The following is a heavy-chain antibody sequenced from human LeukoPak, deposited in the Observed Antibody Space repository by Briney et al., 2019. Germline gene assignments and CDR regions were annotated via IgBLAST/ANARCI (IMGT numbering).Heavy chain of an antibody. CDR2: IYYSGST. Sequence: SETLSLTCTVSGGSISSSSYYWGWIRQPPGKGLEWIGSIYYSGSTYYNQSPKSRVTISVDTSKNQSSLKLSSVTAADTAVYYCARAGSGSYYTYYYYYMDVWGKGTTVTISS. CDR1: GGSISSSSYY. D-gene: IGHD3-10*01. CDR3: ARAGSGSYYTYYYYYMDV. J-gene: IGHJ6*03. V-gene: IGHV4-39*07.